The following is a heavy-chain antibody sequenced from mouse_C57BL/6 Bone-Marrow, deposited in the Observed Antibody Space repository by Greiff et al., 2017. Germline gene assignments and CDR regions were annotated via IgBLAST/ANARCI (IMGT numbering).Heavy chain of an antibody. CDR1: GFNIKDDY. CDR3: TTAVVDRYYCDC. V-gene: IGHV14-4*01. Sequence: DVKLQESGAELVRPGASVKLSCTASGFNIKDDYMHWVKQRPEQGLEWIGWIDPENGDTEYASKFQGKATITADTSSNTAYLQLRSLTSEDTAVYYCTTAVVDRYYCDCWGQGTTLTVSS. J-gene: IGHJ2*01. CDR2: IDPENGDT. D-gene: IGHD1-1*01.